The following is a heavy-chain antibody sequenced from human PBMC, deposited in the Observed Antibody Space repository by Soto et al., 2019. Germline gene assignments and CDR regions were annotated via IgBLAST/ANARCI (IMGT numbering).Heavy chain of an antibody. Sequence: ASLQVSCKASGYTFTSYVISWVRQAPGQRLQWMGWISAYNGNTNYAQKLQSRVTMTTDTSTSTAYMELRSLRSDDRAVYYCARDVRRITMFGSFRPKASEIWGQGTMVT. J-gene: IGHJ3*02. D-gene: IGHD3-3*01. CDR2: ISAYNGNT. CDR3: ARDVRRITMFGSFRPKASEI. V-gene: IGHV1-18*01. CDR1: GYTFTSYV.